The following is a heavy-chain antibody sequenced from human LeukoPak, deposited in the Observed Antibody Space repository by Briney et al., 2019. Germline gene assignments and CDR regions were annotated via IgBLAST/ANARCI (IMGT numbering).Heavy chain of an antibody. D-gene: IGHD3-22*01. Sequence: GGSLRLSCAASGFTFSSYSMNWVRQAPGKRLEWVSSISSSSSYIYYADSVKGRFTISRDNAKNSLYLQMNSLRAEDTAVYYCASLNYDSSGYPGGAFDIWGQGTMVTVSS. V-gene: IGHV3-21*01. CDR2: ISSSSSYI. J-gene: IGHJ3*02. CDR1: GFTFSSYS. CDR3: ASLNYDSSGYPGGAFDI.